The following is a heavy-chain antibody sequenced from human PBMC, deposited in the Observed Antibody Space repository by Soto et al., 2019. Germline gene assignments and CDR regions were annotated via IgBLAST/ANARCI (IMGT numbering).Heavy chain of an antibody. D-gene: IGHD4-17*01. CDR2: IKSKTDGGTT. V-gene: IGHV3-15*01. CDR3: TTDGDYISQVYYYYYMDV. CDR1: GFTFSNAW. J-gene: IGHJ6*03. Sequence: GGSLRLSCAASGFTFSNAWMSWVRQAPGKGLEWVGRIKSKTDGGTTDYDAPVKGRFTISRDDSKNTLYLQMNSLKTEDTAVYYCTTDGDYISQVYYYYYMDVWGKGTTVTVSS.